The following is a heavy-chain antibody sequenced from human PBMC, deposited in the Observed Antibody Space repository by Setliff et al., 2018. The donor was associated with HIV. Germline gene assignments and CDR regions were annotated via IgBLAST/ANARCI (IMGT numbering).Heavy chain of an antibody. V-gene: IGHV1-69*13. D-gene: IGHD6-6*01. Sequence: SVKVSCKASGGTFSSYAISWARQAPGQGLEWMGGIIPIFGTANYAQKFQGRVTITADESTSTAYMELSSLRSEDTAVYYCARGPYSSSSYYYGMDVWGQGTTVTVSS. CDR1: GGTFSSYA. CDR2: IIPIFGTA. CDR3: ARGPYSSSSYYYGMDV. J-gene: IGHJ6*02.